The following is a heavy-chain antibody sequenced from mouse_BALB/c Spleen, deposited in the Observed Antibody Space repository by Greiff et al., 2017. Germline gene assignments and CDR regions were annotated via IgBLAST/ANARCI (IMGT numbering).Heavy chain of an antibody. D-gene: IGHD2-1*01. CDR3: ARRYGNYLYYFDY. Sequence: VQLQQSGAELAKPGASVKMSCKASGYTFTSYWMHWVKQRPGQGLEWIGYINPSTGYTEYNQKFKDKATLTADKSSSTAYMQLSSLTSEDSAVYYCARRYGNYLYYFDYWGQGTTLTVSS. J-gene: IGHJ2*01. CDR1: GYTFTSYW. CDR2: INPSTGYT. V-gene: IGHV1-7*01.